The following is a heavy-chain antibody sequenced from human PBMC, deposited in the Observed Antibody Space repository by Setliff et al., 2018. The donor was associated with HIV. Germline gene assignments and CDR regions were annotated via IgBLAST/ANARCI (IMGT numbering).Heavy chain of an antibody. CDR2: INPNMGDT. D-gene: IGHD3-9*01. J-gene: IGHJ4*02. V-gene: IGHV1-2*06. CDR1: GYKLTGHH. CDR3: ARQDIPTGYYLFDY. Sequence: ASVKVSCTASGYKLTGHHIQWMRQAPGQGLEWMGRINPNMGDTQYAQKFQSRIIMTRDTSINTVYMELSSLTSDDTALYYCARQDIPTGYYLFDYWGQGTQVTVSS.